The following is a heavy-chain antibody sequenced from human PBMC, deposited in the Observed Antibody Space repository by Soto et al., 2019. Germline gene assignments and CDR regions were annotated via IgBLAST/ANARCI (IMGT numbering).Heavy chain of an antibody. J-gene: IGHJ4*02. Sequence: PGGSLRLSCAASGFTVSSNYMSWVRQAPGKGLEWVSVIYSGGSTYYADSVKGRFTISRDNSKNTLYLQMNSLRAEDTAVYYCARESYYYDPDGFDYWGQGTLVTVSS. CDR2: IYSGGST. D-gene: IGHD3-22*01. CDR1: GFTVSSNY. CDR3: ARESYYYDPDGFDY. V-gene: IGHV3-66*01.